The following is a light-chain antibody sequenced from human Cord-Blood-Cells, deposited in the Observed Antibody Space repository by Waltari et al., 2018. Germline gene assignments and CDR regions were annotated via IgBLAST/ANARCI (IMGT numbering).Light chain of an antibody. J-gene: IGKJ1*01. CDR1: QGISNS. CDR2: AAS. CDR3: QQYYSTPWT. Sequence: DIQMTQSTSSLSASVGDRVTITCRASQGISNSLAWYQQKPVKAPKLLLYAASRLESGVPSRFSGSGSGTDYTLTISSLQPEDFATYYCQQYYSTPWTFGQGTKVEIK. V-gene: IGKV1-NL1*01.